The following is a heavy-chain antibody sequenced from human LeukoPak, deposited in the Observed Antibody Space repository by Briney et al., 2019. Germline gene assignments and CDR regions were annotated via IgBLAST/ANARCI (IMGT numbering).Heavy chain of an antibody. Sequence: SETLSLTCTVSGGSISSSSYYWGWIRQPPGKGLEWIGSIYYSGSTYYNPSLKSRVTISVDTSKNQFSLKLSSVTAADTAVYYCARVMGDYGDLFDYWGQGTLVTVSS. CDR3: ARVMGDYGDLFDY. J-gene: IGHJ4*02. V-gene: IGHV4-39*07. CDR1: GGSISSSSYY. CDR2: IYYSGST. D-gene: IGHD4-17*01.